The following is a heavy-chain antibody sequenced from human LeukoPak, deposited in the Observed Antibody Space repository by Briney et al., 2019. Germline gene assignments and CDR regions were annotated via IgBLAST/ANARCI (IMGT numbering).Heavy chain of an antibody. CDR1: GFTFTNHA. D-gene: IGHD2-2*01. J-gene: IGHJ4*02. V-gene: IGHV3-23*01. CDR3: AKNVVFTRYFGS. CDR2: ISGGGRTT. Sequence: QPGGSLRLSCAASGFTFTNHAMSWVRQAPGKGLQWIAVISGGGRTTEYADSVKGRFTVSRDNSMNTLSLHMDSLRVEDTAIYYCAKNVVFTRYFGSWGQGTLVTVSS.